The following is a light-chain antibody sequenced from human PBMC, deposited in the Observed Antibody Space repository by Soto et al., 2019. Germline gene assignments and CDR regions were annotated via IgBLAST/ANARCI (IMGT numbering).Light chain of an antibody. CDR1: QSVSSNY. CDR3: QQYGSSPLT. Sequence: ENVLTQSPGTLSLSPGERATLSRRASQSVSSNYLAWYQQKPGQAPRLFIYGASSRATGIPDRFSGSGSGTDFTLTISRLEPEDFAVYYCQQYGSSPLTFGGGTKVEIK. CDR2: GAS. V-gene: IGKV3-20*01. J-gene: IGKJ4*01.